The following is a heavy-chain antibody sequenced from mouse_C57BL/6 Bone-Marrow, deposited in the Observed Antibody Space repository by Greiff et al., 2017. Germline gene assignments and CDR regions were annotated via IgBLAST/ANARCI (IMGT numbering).Heavy chain of an antibody. CDR3: ARYLDY. V-gene: IGHV1-81*01. CDR2: IYPRSGNT. Sequence: QVQLKESGAELARLGASVKLSCKASGYTFTSYGISWVKQRTGQGLEWIGEIYPRSGNTYYNEKFKGKATLTADKSSSTAYMELRSLTSEDSAVYFCARYLDYWGQGTTLTVSS. J-gene: IGHJ2*01. CDR1: GYTFTSYG.